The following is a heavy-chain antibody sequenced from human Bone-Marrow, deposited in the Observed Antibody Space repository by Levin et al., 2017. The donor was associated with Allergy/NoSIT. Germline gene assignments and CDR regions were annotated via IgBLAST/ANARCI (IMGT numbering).Heavy chain of an antibody. CDR3: VRGPLKDSGYDHYFDY. V-gene: IGHV3-7*01. J-gene: IGHJ4*02. D-gene: IGHD5-12*01. Sequence: HAGGSLRLSCVASGFTFSNYWMNWVRQAPGKGLDWVAKIQRDGTGKDYVDSVRGRFTISRDNAKNSLYLQMNSLRAEDTAVYYCVRGPLKDSGYDHYFDYWGQGTLVTVSS. CDR1: GFTFSNYW. CDR2: IQRDGTGK.